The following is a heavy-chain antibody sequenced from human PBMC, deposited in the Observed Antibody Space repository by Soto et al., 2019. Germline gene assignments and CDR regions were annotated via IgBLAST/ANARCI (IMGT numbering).Heavy chain of an antibody. CDR2: INHSGST. D-gene: IGHD3-9*01. CDR3: ARVRYFDWLLGTYYYYGMDV. V-gene: IGHV4-34*01. Sequence: PSETLSLTCAVYGGSFSGYYWSWIRQPPGKGLEWIGEINHSGSTNYNPSLKSRVTISVDTSKNQFSLKLSSATAADTAVYYCARVRYFDWLLGTYYYYGMDVWGQGTTVTVSS. CDR1: GGSFSGYY. J-gene: IGHJ6*02.